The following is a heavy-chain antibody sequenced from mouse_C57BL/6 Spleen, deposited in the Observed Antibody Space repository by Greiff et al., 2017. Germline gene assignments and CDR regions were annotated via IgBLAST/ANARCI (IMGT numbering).Heavy chain of an antibody. D-gene: IGHD1-1*01. CDR3: TRRPDYYGSSYAWFAY. J-gene: IGHJ3*01. CDR2: IDPETGGT. Sequence: VQLQQSGAELVRPGASVTLSCKASGYTFTDYEMHWVKQTPVHGLEWIGAIDPETGGTAYNQKFKGKAILTAAKASSTAYMELRSLTSEDSAVYYCTRRPDYYGSSYAWFAYWGQGTLVTVSA. CDR1: GYTFTDYE. V-gene: IGHV1-15*01.